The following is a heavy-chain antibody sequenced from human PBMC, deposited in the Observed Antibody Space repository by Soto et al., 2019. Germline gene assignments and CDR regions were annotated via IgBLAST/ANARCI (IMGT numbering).Heavy chain of an antibody. V-gene: IGHV3-33*01. CDR1: GFTFSSYG. Sequence: QVQLVESGGGVVQPGRSLRLSCAASGFTFSSYGMHWVRQAPGKGLEWVAVICYDGSNKFYADSVKGRFTISRDNSKNTVSLQMSSLRDEDSAAYYCATTGPYWGQGTLVTVSS. CDR2: ICYDGSNK. J-gene: IGHJ4*02. CDR3: ATTGPY.